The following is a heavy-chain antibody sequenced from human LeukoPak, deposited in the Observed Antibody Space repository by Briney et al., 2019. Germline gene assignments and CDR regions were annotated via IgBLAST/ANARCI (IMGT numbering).Heavy chain of an antibody. CDR1: GFTFRSYA. CDR2: ISYDGSNK. CDR3: ARAPALEGASKAYFEY. Sequence: PGRSLRLSCAGSGFTFRSYAMHWVRQAPGKGLEWVAVISYDGSNKYYADSGRFTISRDNSKNTLYLQMNSLRAEDTAVYYCARAPALEGASKAYFEYWGQGTLVTVSS. V-gene: IGHV3-30*04. J-gene: IGHJ4*02. D-gene: IGHD1-26*01.